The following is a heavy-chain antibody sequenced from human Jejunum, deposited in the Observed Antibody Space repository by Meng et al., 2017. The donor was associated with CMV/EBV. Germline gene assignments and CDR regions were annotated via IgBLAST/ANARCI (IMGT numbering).Heavy chain of an antibody. Sequence: EVQLFESGGGLVPPGGSLRLSCSASGFSFNRYVMNWVRQAPGKGLEWVGSISGDSDSINYAGSVEGRFTISKDNSQNTLFLEMSSLRRDDTAVYYCAKGREDSSWGQGTLVTVSS. CDR2: ISGDSDSI. D-gene: IGHD5-18*01. V-gene: IGHV3-23*01. J-gene: IGHJ5*02. CDR1: GFSFNRYV. CDR3: AKGREDSS.